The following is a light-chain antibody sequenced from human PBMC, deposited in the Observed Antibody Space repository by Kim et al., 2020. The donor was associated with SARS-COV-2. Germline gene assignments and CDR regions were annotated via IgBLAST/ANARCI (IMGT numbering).Light chain of an antibody. Sequence: PGESATPSYKTSQSVSSSYVAWYQQKPGQAPRLLIYGASSRATGIPERFSGSGSGTDFTLTISRLEPEDFAVYYCQQYGSSPPYTFGQGTKLEI. J-gene: IGKJ2*01. CDR1: QSVSSSY. CDR2: GAS. V-gene: IGKV3-20*01. CDR3: QQYGSSPPYT.